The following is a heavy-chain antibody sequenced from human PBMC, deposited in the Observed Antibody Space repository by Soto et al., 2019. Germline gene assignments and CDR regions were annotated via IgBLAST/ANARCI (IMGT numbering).Heavy chain of an antibody. D-gene: IGHD6-13*01. Sequence: PGGSLRLSCAASGFTFSNAWMSWVRQAPGKGLEWVSAISGSGGSTYYADSVKGRFTISRDNSKNTLYLQMNSLRAEDTAVYYCAKNRYSSASTTVGGHDWGQGTMVTVSS. CDR3: AKNRYSSASTTVGGHD. CDR2: ISGSGGST. J-gene: IGHJ3*01. CDR1: GFTFSNAW. V-gene: IGHV3-23*01.